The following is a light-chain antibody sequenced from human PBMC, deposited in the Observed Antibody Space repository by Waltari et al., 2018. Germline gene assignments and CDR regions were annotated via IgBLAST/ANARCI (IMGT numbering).Light chain of an antibody. CDR2: DAS. Sequence: DIQMTQSPSTLSASIGDRVTITCRASESLGSELAWYQQRPGKAPNMLIYDASNLQTGVPSRFSGSGSGTEFTLTINNLQPDDFATYYCQQYNSYFMYTFGQGTKLAIK. V-gene: IGKV1-5*01. CDR3: QQYNSYFMYT. CDR1: ESLGSE. J-gene: IGKJ2*01.